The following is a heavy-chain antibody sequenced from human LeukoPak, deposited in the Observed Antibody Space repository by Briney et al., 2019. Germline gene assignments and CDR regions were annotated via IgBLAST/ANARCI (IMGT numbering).Heavy chain of an antibody. CDR3: ARGQRWLQLREYFQH. V-gene: IGHV1-69*01. J-gene: IGHJ1*01. Sequence: GSSVKVSCKASGGTFSSYAISWVRQAPGQGLEWMGGIIPIFGTANYAQKFQGRVTITADESTSTAYMELSSLRSEDTAVYYCARGQRWLQLREYFQHWGQGTLVTVSS. D-gene: IGHD5-24*01. CDR1: GGTFSSYA. CDR2: IIPIFGTA.